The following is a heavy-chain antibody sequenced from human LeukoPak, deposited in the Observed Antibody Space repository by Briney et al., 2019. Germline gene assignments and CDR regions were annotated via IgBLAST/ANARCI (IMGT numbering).Heavy chain of an antibody. V-gene: IGHV1-46*01. CDR2: INPSGGST. CDR3: AREGPGPYYYDSSGYSYFDY. J-gene: IGHJ4*02. Sequence: ASVKVSCKASGYTFTSYYMHWVRQAPGQGLEWMGIINPSGGSTSYAQKFQGRVTMTRDTSTSTVYVELSSLRSEDTAVYYCAREGPGPYYYDSSGYSYFDYWGQGTLVTVSS. CDR1: GYTFTSYY. D-gene: IGHD3-22*01.